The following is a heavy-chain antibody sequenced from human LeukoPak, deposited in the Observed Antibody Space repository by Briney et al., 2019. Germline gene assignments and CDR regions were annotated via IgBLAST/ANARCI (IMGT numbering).Heavy chain of an antibody. CDR1: GYTFTNYD. CDR3: ARGSSGDYSVSGSAWFDP. Sequence: ASVNVSCKASGYTFTNYDINWVRLATGQGLEWMGWVNPNSGNTGYAQKFQGRVTMTRNTSVSTAYMDLSSLRSEDTAVYYCARGSSGDYSVSGSAWFDPWGQGTLVTVSS. J-gene: IGHJ5*02. CDR2: VNPNSGNT. V-gene: IGHV1-8*01. D-gene: IGHD3-10*01.